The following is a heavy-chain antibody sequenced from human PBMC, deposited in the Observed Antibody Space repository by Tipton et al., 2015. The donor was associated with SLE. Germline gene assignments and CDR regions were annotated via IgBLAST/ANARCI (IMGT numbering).Heavy chain of an antibody. J-gene: IGHJ4*02. Sequence: TLSLTCTVSGDSISDVNYYWNWIRQRPGKGLEWIGYIHYSGSTYYNPSLKSRVTISVDTSKNQFSLKLSSVTAADTAVYYCAREGADDCLDYWGQGTLVTVSS. CDR3: AREGADDCLDY. CDR1: GDSISDVNYY. D-gene: IGHD2-21*02. V-gene: IGHV4-30-4*08. CDR2: IHYSGST.